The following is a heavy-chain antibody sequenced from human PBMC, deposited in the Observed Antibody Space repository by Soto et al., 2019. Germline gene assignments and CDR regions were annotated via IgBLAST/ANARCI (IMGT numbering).Heavy chain of an antibody. J-gene: IGHJ5*02. CDR2: INHSGST. V-gene: IGHV4-34*01. D-gene: IGHD2-2*03. CDR3: ARDGGYCSSTSCRGVWFDP. Sequence: PSETLSLTCAVYGGSFSGYYWSWIRQPPGKGLEWIGEINHSGSTNYNPSLKSRVTISVDTSKNQFSLKLSSVTAADTAVYYCARDGGYCSSTSCRGVWFDPWGQGTLVIVS. CDR1: GGSFSGYY.